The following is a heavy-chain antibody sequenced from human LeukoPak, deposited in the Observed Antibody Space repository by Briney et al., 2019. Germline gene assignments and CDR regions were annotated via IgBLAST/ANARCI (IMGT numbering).Heavy chain of an antibody. V-gene: IGHV3-23*01. CDR2: ISGSGGST. J-gene: IGHJ4*02. CDR1: GFTFSSFA. CDR3: AMGVVGYCSSSSCQFDY. D-gene: IGHD2-2*01. Sequence: GGSLRLSCAASGFTFSSFAMNWVRQAPGKGLEWVSRISGSGGSTYYADSVKGRFTISRDNSKNTLHLQMNSLRGEDTAVYYCAMGVVGYCSSSSCQFDYWGQGTLVTVSS.